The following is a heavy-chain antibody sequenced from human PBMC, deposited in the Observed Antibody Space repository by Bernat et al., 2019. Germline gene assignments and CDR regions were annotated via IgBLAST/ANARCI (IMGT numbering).Heavy chain of an antibody. J-gene: IGHJ4*02. Sequence: QITLKESGPTLVKPTQTLTLTCTFSGFSLSTSGVGVGWIRQPPGKALEWLALIYLDDDKRYSPSLKSRLTITKDTSKNQVVLTMTNMDPVDTATYYCAHSGITFGGVIVRFDYWGQGTLVTVSS. CDR2: IYLDDDK. V-gene: IGHV2-5*02. D-gene: IGHD3-16*02. CDR1: GFSLSTSGVG. CDR3: AHSGITFGGVIVRFDY.